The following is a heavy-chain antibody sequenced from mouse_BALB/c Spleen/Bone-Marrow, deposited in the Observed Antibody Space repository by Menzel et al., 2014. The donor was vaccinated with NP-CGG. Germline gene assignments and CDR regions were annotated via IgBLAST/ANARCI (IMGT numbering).Heavy chain of an antibody. Sequence: EVKLMESGGGLVKPGGSLKLSCTASGFTFSSYGMSWVRQTPEERLEWVATISGGGSYRYYPDSVQGRITISRDNAKNNLYLQMSSLRSEDTALYYCATQNFDYWGQGTTLTVSS. J-gene: IGHJ2*01. CDR1: GFTFSSYG. V-gene: IGHV5-9-2*01. CDR3: ATQNFDY. CDR2: ISGGGSYR.